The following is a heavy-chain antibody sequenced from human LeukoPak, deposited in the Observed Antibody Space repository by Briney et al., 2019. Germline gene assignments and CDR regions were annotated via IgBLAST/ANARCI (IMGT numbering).Heavy chain of an antibody. V-gene: IGHV1-69*13. Sequence: SVKVSCKASGRTFSSYAISWVRQAPGQGLEWMGGIIPIFGTANYAQKFKGRVTITPDEYTSTAYMELSSLRSEDTAVYYCARGPGGRGYYYYYMDVWGKGTTVTISS. CDR2: IIPIFGTA. CDR3: ARGPGGRGYYYYYMDV. D-gene: IGHD3-10*01. J-gene: IGHJ6*03. CDR1: GRTFSSYA.